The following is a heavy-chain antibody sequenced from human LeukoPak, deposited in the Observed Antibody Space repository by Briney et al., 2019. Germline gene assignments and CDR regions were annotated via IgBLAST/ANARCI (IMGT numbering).Heavy chain of an antibody. CDR3: TREFGF. Sequence: GGSLRLSCAASGFTFSNYKMNWVRQAPGKGLEWVSYITSSSTTMYYADSVKGRFTISRDNAKDSLYLHMNSLRAEDTAVYYCTREFGFWGQGTLVTVSS. J-gene: IGHJ4*02. D-gene: IGHD3-16*01. CDR1: GFTFSNYK. CDR2: ITSSSTTM. V-gene: IGHV3-48*01.